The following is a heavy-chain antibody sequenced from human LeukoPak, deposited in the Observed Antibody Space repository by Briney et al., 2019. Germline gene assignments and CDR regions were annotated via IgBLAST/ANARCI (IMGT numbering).Heavy chain of an antibody. CDR3: ARDRIRIAAAGTWFDP. V-gene: IGHV3-21*01. Sequence: GGSLRLSCAASGFTVSSYSMNWVRHAPGKGLEWVSSISSSSRYIYYADSVKGRFTISRDNAKNSLYLQMNSLRAEDTAVYYCARDRIRIAAAGTWFDPWGQGTLVTVSS. D-gene: IGHD6-13*01. CDR1: GFTVSSYS. J-gene: IGHJ5*02. CDR2: ISSSSRYI.